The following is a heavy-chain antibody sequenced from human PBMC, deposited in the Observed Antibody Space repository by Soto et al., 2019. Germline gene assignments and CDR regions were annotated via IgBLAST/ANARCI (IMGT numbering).Heavy chain of an antibody. V-gene: IGHV1-8*01. CDR3: ALLVVVAAVRPVEDY. D-gene: IGHD2-15*01. CDR2: MNPNSGNT. CDR1: GYTFTSYD. J-gene: IGHJ4*02. Sequence: QVQLVQSGAEVKKPGASVKVSCKASGYTFTSYDINWVRQATGQGLEWMGWMNPNSGNTGYAQKFQGRGTMTRNTSISTAYMELSSLRSEDTAVYYCALLVVVAAVRPVEDYWGQGTLVTVSS.